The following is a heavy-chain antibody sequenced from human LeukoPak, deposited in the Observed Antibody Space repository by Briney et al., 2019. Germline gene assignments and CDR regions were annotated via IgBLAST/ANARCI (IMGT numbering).Heavy chain of an antibody. CDR3: ARGDSSSWYGDWFDP. D-gene: IGHD6-13*01. CDR2: ISAYNGNT. Sequence: ASVKVSCKASGYTFTSYGISWVRQAPGQGLEWMGWISAYNGNTNYAQKLQGRVTITTDTSTSTAYMELRSLRSDDTAVYYCARGDSSSWYGDWFDPWGQGTLVTVSS. J-gene: IGHJ5*02. V-gene: IGHV1-18*01. CDR1: GYTFTSYG.